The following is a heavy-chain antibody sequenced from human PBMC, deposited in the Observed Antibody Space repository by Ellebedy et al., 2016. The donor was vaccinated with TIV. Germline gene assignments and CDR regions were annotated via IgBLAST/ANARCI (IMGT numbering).Heavy chain of an antibody. J-gene: IGHJ6*02. D-gene: IGHD6-13*01. CDR3: VKGSSSWYLYGMDV. V-gene: IGHV3-64D*06. CDR1: GFTFSSYA. Sequence: GESLKISXSASGFTFSSYAMHWVRQAPGKGLEYVSAISSNGGSTYYADSVKGRFTISRDNSKNTLYLQMSSLRAEDTAVYYCVKGSSSWYLYGMDVWGQGTTVTVSS. CDR2: ISSNGGST.